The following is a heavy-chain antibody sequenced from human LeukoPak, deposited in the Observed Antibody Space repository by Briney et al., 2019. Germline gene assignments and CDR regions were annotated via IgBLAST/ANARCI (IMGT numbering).Heavy chain of an antibody. V-gene: IGHV4-59*12. Sequence: SETLSLTCTVSGGSITSYYWSWIRQPPGKGLEWIGYIYYSGTTNYNPSLKSRVTISVDTSKNQFSLKVTSVTAADTAVYYCALRGYWGQGTLVTVSS. CDR2: IYYSGTT. CDR3: ALRGY. J-gene: IGHJ4*02. CDR1: GGSITSYY.